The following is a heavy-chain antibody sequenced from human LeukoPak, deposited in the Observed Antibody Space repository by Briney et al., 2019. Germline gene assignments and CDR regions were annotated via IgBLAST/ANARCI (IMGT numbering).Heavy chain of an antibody. Sequence: KPSETLSLTCAVYGGSFSGYYWSWIRQPPGKGLEWIGEINHSGSTNYNPSLKSRVTISVDTSKNQFSLKLSSVTAADTAVYYCARVQWLVLYYYYYMDVWGKGTTVTVSS. D-gene: IGHD6-19*01. J-gene: IGHJ6*03. CDR2: INHSGST. CDR3: ARVQWLVLYYYYYMDV. V-gene: IGHV4-34*01. CDR1: GGSFSGYY.